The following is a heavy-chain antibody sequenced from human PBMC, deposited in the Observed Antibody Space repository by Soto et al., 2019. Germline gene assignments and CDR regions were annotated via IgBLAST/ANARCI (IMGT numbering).Heavy chain of an antibody. CDR2: IYYSGST. CDR1: GCSIRSGGYY. J-gene: IGHJ4*02. Sequence: PSETQSLTCPFSGCSIRSGGYYWSWIRQHPGKGLEWIGYIYYSGSTYYNPSLKSRVTISVDTSKNQFSLKLSSVTAADTAVYYCARDRIAAALFDYWGQGTLVTVSS. V-gene: IGHV4-31*03. CDR3: ARDRIAAALFDY. D-gene: IGHD6-13*01.